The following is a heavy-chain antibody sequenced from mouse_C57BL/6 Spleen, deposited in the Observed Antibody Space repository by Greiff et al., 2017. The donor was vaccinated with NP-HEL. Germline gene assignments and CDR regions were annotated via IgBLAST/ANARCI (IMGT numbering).Heavy chain of an antibody. D-gene: IGHD1-1*01. Sequence: VQLQQSGAELARPGASVKMSCKASGYTFTSCTMHWVKQRPGQGLEWIGYINPSSGYTKYNQKFKDKATLTADKSSSTAYMQLSSLTSEDSAVYYCARTTVVANFDYWGQGTTLTVSS. CDR2: INPSSGYT. CDR1: GYTFTSCT. CDR3: ARTTVVANFDY. J-gene: IGHJ2*01. V-gene: IGHV1-4*01.